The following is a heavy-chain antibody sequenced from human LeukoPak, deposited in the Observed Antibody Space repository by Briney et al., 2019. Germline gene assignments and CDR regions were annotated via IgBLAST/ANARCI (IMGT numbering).Heavy chain of an antibody. V-gene: IGHV3-23*01. CDR1: GSTFSSYA. CDR2: ISGSGGST. J-gene: IGHJ4*02. Sequence: QPGGSLRLSCAASGSTFSSYAMSWVRQAPGKGLEWVSAISGSGGSTYYADSVKGRFTISRDNSKNTLYLQMNSLRAEDTAVYYCAKSGSVVHKSYFDYWGQGTLVTVSS. CDR3: AKSGSVVHKSYFDY. D-gene: IGHD4-23*01.